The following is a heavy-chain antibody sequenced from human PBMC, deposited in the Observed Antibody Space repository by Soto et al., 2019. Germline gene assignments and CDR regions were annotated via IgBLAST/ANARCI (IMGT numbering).Heavy chain of an antibody. D-gene: IGHD2-2*01. CDR2: IKSKTDGGTT. V-gene: IGHV3-15*07. CDR3: TMVVPAAHYYYYYGMDV. CDR1: SVSNAW. J-gene: IGHJ6*02. Sequence: SVSNAWMNWVRPAPGKGLEWVGRIKSKTDGGTTDYAAPVKGRFTISRDDSKNTLYLQMNSLKTEDTAVYYCTMVVPAAHYYYYYGMDVWGQGTTVTVSS.